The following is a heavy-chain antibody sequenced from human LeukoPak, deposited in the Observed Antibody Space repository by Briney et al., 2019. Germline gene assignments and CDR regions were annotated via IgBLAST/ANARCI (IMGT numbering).Heavy chain of an antibody. CDR3: ATWDDYGDYVAFEY. CDR2: ISGSGGST. D-gene: IGHD4-17*01. Sequence: PGGSLRLSCAASGFTFSSYAMTWVRQAPGKGLEWVSTISGSGGSTNYADSVKGRFTISRDNSQNTLYLHMNSLRAEDTAVYYCATWDDYGDYVAFEYWGQGTLVTVSS. V-gene: IGHV3-23*01. CDR1: GFTFSSYA. J-gene: IGHJ4*02.